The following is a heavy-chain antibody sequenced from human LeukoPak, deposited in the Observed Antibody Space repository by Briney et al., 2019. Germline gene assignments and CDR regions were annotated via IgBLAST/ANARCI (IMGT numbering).Heavy chain of an antibody. Sequence: QPGGSMKLSCVVSGWSFSQYRVNWVRQAPGKGPEWISDISGSSSVINYADSVKGRFTISRDNDKNSLSLQMNSLRAEDTAVYYCATSDRPGFGSHDYWGQGTLVTVSS. J-gene: IGHJ4*02. V-gene: IGHV3-48*04. CDR2: ISGSSSVI. D-gene: IGHD3-10*01. CDR3: ATSDRPGFGSHDY. CDR1: GWSFSQYR.